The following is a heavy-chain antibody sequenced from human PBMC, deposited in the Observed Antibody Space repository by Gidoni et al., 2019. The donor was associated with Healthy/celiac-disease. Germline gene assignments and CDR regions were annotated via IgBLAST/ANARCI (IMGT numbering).Heavy chain of an antibody. CDR3: ARDLRVTTNYYYYYGMDV. D-gene: IGHD4-17*01. CDR2: IKQDGSEK. Sequence: EVQLVESGGGVVQPGVSLRLPCAASGFTLSSYWMSWVSQAPGKGLEWVANIKQDGSEKYYVDSAKGRFTISRDNAKNSLYLQMNSLRAEDTAVYYCARDLRVTTNYYYYYGMDVWGQGTTVTVSS. J-gene: IGHJ6*02. CDR1: GFTLSSYW. V-gene: IGHV3-7*01.